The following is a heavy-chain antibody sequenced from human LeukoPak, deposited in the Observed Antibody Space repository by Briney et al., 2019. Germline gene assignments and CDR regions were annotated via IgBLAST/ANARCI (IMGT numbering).Heavy chain of an antibody. D-gene: IGHD3-10*01. CDR3: AKGDPYGSGSYPVDY. CDR1: GFTVSSNY. J-gene: IGHJ4*02. CDR2: IYSGGCT. Sequence: PGGSLRLSCAASGFTVSSNYMTWVRQAPGKGLEWVSIIYSGGCTFYADSVKGRFTISRDNSKNTLYLQMNSLRPEDTAVYYCAKGDPYGSGSYPVDYWGQGTLVTVSS. V-gene: IGHV3-53*05.